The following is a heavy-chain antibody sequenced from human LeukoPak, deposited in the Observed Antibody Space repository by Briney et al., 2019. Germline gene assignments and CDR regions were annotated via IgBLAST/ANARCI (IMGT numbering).Heavy chain of an antibody. J-gene: IGHJ4*02. Sequence: GGSLRLSCAASGFTFSSYSMNWVRQAPGKGLEWVSYISSSSSTIYYADSVKGRFTISRDNAKNSLYLQMNSLRAEDTAVYYCARRAVLLWFGEPQPTDYWGQGTLVTVSS. D-gene: IGHD3-10*01. CDR3: ARRAVLLWFGEPQPTDY. V-gene: IGHV3-48*01. CDR2: ISSSSSTI. CDR1: GFTFSSYS.